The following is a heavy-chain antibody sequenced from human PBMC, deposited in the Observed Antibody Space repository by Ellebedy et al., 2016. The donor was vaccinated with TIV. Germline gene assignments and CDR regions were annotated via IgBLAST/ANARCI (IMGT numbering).Heavy chain of an antibody. CDR1: GGSISSYY. V-gene: IGHV4-4*07. CDR3: ARGGRILYCSSTSCLGRGYYYYGMDV. CDR2: IYTSGST. J-gene: IGHJ6*02. D-gene: IGHD2-2*01. Sequence: MPSETLSLTCTVSGGSISSYYWSWIRQPAGKGLEWIGRIYTSGSTNYNPSLKSRVTMSVDTSKNQFSLKLSSVTAADTAVYYCARGGRILYCSSTSCLGRGYYYYGMDVWGQGTTVTVSS.